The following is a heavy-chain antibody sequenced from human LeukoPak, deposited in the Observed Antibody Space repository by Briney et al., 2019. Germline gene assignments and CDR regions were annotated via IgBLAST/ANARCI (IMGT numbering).Heavy chain of an antibody. CDR1: GGTFGKYA. CDR3: AREGGYYFDY. D-gene: IGHD1-26*01. J-gene: IGHJ4*02. V-gene: IGHV1-69*13. CDR2: IIPIFGTT. Sequence: SSVKVSCKASGGTFGKYAFSWVRQAPGQGLEWMGGIIPIFGTTNYAQKFQGRVTITADESTSTAYMELRRLRFEDTAVYYCAREGGYYFDYWGQGTLVTVSS.